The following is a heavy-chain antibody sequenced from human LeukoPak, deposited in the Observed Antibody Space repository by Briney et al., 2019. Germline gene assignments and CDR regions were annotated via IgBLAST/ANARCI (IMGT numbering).Heavy chain of an antibody. CDR3: ARAVGNYFDY. D-gene: IGHD1-26*01. V-gene: IGHV4-31*11. J-gene: IGHJ4*02. Sequence: SQTLSLTCAVSGXSVSGGHSYWSWIRQHPGKGLEWIGYIDYSGRTYYTPSLKSRVSISVDTSKNQFSLKLSSVTAADTAVYYCARAVGNYFDYWGRGTPVTVSS. CDR1: GXSVSGGHSY. CDR2: IDYSGRT.